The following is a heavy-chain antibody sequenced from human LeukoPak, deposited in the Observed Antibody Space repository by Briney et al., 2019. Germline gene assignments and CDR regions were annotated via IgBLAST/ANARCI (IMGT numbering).Heavy chain of an antibody. CDR1: GFTFSDYY. V-gene: IGHV3-11*04. CDR3: VRVWFSSRLVGY. Sequence: GGSLRLSCAASGFTFSDYYMSWIRQAPGKGLEWVSEITSSGSTIYYADSVKGRFTISRDNAKNSLYLQMNSLRAEDTAVYYCVRVWFSSRLVGYWGQGTLVTVSS. J-gene: IGHJ4*02. D-gene: IGHD6-13*01. CDR2: ITSSGSTI.